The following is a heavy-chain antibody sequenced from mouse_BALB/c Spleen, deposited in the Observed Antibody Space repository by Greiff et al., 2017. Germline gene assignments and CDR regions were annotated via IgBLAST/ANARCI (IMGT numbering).Heavy chain of an antibody. Sequence: EVQLQESGGGLVQPGGSMKLSCVASGFTFSNYWMNWVRQSPEKGLEWVAEIRLKSNNYATHYAESVKGRFTISRDDSKSSVYLQMNNLRAEDTGIYYCTRFYWDYWGQGTTLTVSS. CDR2: IRLKSNNYAT. CDR1: GFTFSNYW. CDR3: TRFYWDY. V-gene: IGHV6-6*02. J-gene: IGHJ2*01. D-gene: IGHD1-1*01.